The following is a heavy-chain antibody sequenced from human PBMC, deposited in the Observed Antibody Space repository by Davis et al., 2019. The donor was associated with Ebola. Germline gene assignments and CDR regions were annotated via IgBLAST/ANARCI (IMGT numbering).Heavy chain of an antibody. CDR2: ISGSGGST. Sequence: GESLKISCAASGFTVSSNYMSWVRQAPGKGLEWVSAISGSGGSTYYADSVKGRFTISRDNAKNSLYLQMNSLRAEDTAVYYCARAMRIWFGELLYGDYFDYWGQGTLVTVSS. CDR3: ARAMRIWFGELLYGDYFDY. J-gene: IGHJ4*02. CDR1: GFTVSSNY. V-gene: IGHV3-23*01. D-gene: IGHD3-10*01.